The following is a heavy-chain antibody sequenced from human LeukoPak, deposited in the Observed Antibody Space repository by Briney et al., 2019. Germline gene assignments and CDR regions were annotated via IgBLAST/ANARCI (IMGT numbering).Heavy chain of an antibody. J-gene: IGHJ5*02. Sequence: PGGSLRLSCAASGFTFSSYAMHWVRQAPGKGLEWVAVISYDGSNKYYADSVKGRFTISRDNSKNTLYLQMNSLRAEDTAVYYCARDNSDYIGLREYNWFDPWGQGTLVTVSS. CDR3: ARDNSDYIGLREYNWFDP. CDR1: GFTFSSYA. V-gene: IGHV3-30*04. CDR2: ISYDGSNK. D-gene: IGHD4-11*01.